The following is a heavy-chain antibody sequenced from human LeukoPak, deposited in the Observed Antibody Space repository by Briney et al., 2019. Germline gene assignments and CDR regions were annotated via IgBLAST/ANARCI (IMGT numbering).Heavy chain of an antibody. Sequence: PGGSLRLSCAASGFTLNSYTLSWVRQAPGKGLEWVSSISSTSSYIHYADSVKGRFTISRDNPDNVVYLQVNSLRAEDTAVYYCARVAVAGPTGWFDPWGQGTLVTVSS. CDR3: ARVAVAGPTGWFDP. V-gene: IGHV3-21*01. CDR2: ISSTSSYI. J-gene: IGHJ5*02. D-gene: IGHD6-13*01. CDR1: GFTLNSYT.